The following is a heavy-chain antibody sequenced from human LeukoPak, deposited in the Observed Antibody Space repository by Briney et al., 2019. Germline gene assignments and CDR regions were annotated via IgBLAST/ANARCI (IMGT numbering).Heavy chain of an antibody. CDR2: IRYDGSDE. CDR1: GFTFSNYG. V-gene: IGHV3-30*02. J-gene: IGHJ4*02. Sequence: GGSLRLPCAASGFTFSNYGIHWVRQAPGKGLEWVAFIRYDGSDEYYAESVKGRFTISRDNSKNSLYLQMNSLRAEDTAVYYCARDRNTDFWSGYYTNYFDYWGQGTLVTVSS. D-gene: IGHD3-3*01. CDR3: ARDRNTDFWSGYYTNYFDY.